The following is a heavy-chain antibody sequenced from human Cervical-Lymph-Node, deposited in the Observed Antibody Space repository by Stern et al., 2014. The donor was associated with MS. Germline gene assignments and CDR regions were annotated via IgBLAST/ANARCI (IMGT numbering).Heavy chain of an antibody. V-gene: IGHV3-33*01. D-gene: IGHD3-16*01. CDR2: IWSDGSNK. J-gene: IGHJ4*02. CDR1: GFTFSTYD. CDR3: ARDRFDFDY. Sequence: QAQLVQSGGGVVQPGRSLRLSCAASGFTFSTYDMHRVRQAPGKGLEWVTIIWSDGSNKYYADSVKGRFTISRDNSKNTLYLQMNSLRAEDTAVYYCARDRFDFDYWGQGTLVTVSS.